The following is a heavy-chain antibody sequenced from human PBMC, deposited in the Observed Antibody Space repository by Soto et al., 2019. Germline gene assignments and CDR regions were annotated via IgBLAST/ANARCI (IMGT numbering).Heavy chain of an antibody. V-gene: IGHV1-18*01. CDR3: AIIGSASVIDY. J-gene: IGHJ4*02. CDR1: GYPFTSYA. D-gene: IGHD2-15*01. CDR2: ISAYTGET. Sequence: QVNLVQSATEVKKVGASVKVSCKASGYPFTSYAISWVRQARGQGPEWMGWISAYTGETRFAQKVQGRLTMATDTPTTTAYMELKSLRSDDTAVYYCAIIGSASVIDYWGQGTLVTVSS.